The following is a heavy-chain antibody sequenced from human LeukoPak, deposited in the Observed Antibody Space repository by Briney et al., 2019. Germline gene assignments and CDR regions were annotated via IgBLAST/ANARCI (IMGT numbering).Heavy chain of an antibody. D-gene: IGHD6-19*01. CDR3: ARLSREQWLVRGYLDF. CDR2: IYYSGST. J-gene: IGHJ2*01. CDR1: GGSLSTYY. V-gene: IGHV4-39*01. Sequence: MASETLSLTCAVYGGSLSTYYWGWIRQPPGKGLEWIGSIYYSGSTYYNPSLKSRVTISVDTSKNQFSLKLSSVTAADTAVYYCARLSREQWLVRGYLDFWGRGTLVTVSS.